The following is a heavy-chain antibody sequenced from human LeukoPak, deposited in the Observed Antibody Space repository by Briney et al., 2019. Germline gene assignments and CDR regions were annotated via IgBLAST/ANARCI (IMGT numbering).Heavy chain of an antibody. CDR1: GYTFTSFY. V-gene: IGHV1-46*01. Sequence: ASVKVSCKASGYTFTSFYMHWVRQAPGQGLEWMGIINPSGGSTSYAQKFQGRVTMTRDTSTSTVYMELSSLRSEDTAVYYCARVGGSCADGFDPWGQGTLVTVSS. CDR3: ARVGGSCADGFDP. CDR2: INPSGGST. J-gene: IGHJ5*02. D-gene: IGHD2-15*01.